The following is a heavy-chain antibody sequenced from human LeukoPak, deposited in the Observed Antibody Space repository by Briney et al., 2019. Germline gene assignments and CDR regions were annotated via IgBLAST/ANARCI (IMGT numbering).Heavy chain of an antibody. V-gene: IGHV3-7*01. CDR1: GFTFSSYW. Sequence: GGSLRLSCAASGFTFSSYWMSWVRQAPGKGLEWVANIKQDGSEKYYVDSVKGRFTISRDNAKNSLYLQMNSLRAEDTAVYYCARDRGSSGYCLTYNWFDPWGQGTLVTVSS. CDR2: IKQDGSEK. D-gene: IGHD3-22*01. CDR3: ARDRGSSGYCLTYNWFDP. J-gene: IGHJ5*02.